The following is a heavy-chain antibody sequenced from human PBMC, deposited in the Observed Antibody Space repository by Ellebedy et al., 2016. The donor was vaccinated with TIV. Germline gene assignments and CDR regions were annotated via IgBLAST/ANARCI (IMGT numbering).Heavy chain of an antibody. Sequence: MPSETLSLTCTVSGGSISSYYWSWIRQPPGKGLEWIGYIYYSGSTNYNPSLKSRVTISVDTSKNQFSLKLSSVTAADTAVYYCARDQGTAMGYYYYYGMDVWGQGTTVTVSS. D-gene: IGHD5-18*01. V-gene: IGHV4-59*01. CDR2: IYYSGST. CDR3: ARDQGTAMGYYYYYGMDV. CDR1: GGSISSYY. J-gene: IGHJ6*02.